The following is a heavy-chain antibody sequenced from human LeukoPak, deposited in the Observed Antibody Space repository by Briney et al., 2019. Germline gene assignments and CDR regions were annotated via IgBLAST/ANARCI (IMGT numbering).Heavy chain of an antibody. CDR1: GGSISSGGYY. CDR3: AREGYYGSGSYWYYFDY. Sequence: TLSLTCTVSGGSISSGGYYWSWIRQHPGKGLEWIGYIYYSGSTYYNPSLESRVTISVDTSKNQFSLKLSSVTAADTAVYYCAREGYYGSGSYWYYFDYWGQGTLVTVSS. V-gene: IGHV4-31*03. CDR2: IYYSGST. D-gene: IGHD3-10*01. J-gene: IGHJ4*02.